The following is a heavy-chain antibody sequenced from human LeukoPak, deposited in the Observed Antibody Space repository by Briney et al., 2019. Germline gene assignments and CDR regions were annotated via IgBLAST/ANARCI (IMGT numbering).Heavy chain of an antibody. V-gene: IGHV3-7*01. D-gene: IGHD3-10*01. CDR3: ANVMVRGVIET. Sequence: GGSLRLSCAGSGFTFSTYWMSWVRQAPGKGLEWVANIKQDGSEEYYVDSVKGRFTISRDNAKNSLYLQMNSLRAEDTAVYYCANVMVRGVIETWGQGTMVTVSS. J-gene: IGHJ3*01. CDR2: IKQDGSEE. CDR1: GFTFSTYW.